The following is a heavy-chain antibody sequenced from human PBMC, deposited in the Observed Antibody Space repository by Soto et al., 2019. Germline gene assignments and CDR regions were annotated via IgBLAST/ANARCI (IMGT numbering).Heavy chain of an antibody. CDR2: VISVFNTS. CDR3: ARGDEMTAVTIFEY. J-gene: IGHJ4*02. CDR1: GGAFGRYS. D-gene: IGHD4-17*01. Sequence: QVQLEQSGPEVKRPGTSVKASCKASGGAFGRYSVSWVRQAPGQGLEWIGGVISVFNTSNYSLKFQGRVAIFADLSTNTVFMELRSLRSEDTALYYCARGDEMTAVTIFEYWGQGTLVTVSS. V-gene: IGHV1-69*01.